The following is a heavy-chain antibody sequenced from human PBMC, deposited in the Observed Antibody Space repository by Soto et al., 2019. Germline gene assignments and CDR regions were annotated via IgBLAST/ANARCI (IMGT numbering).Heavy chain of an antibody. CDR3: AREVEQLVRNYYYGMDV. Sequence: HVQLVESGGGVVQPGRSLRLSCAASGFTFTNYAMHWVRQAPGKGLEWVAVISYDESNKYYADSVKGRFTISRDNSNNTLYLQMNSLRAEDTAVYYCAREVEQLVRNYYYGMDVWGQGTTVTVSS. CDR2: ISYDESNK. CDR1: GFTFTNYA. D-gene: IGHD6-6*01. J-gene: IGHJ6*02. V-gene: IGHV3-30-3*01.